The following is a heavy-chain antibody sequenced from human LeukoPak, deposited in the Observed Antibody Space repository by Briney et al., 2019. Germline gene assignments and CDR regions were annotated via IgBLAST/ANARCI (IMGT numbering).Heavy chain of an antibody. Sequence: ASVKVSCKASGYTLTSYYMHWVRQAPGQGLEWMAIISPSGGSTFYAQKFQGRVTMTRDMSTSTVYMELSSLRAEDTAVYYCAKGTGDIVVVVPGFDYWGQGTLVTVSS. CDR3: AKGTGDIVVVVPGFDY. CDR1: GYTLTSYY. CDR2: ISPSGGST. J-gene: IGHJ4*02. D-gene: IGHD2-15*01. V-gene: IGHV1-46*01.